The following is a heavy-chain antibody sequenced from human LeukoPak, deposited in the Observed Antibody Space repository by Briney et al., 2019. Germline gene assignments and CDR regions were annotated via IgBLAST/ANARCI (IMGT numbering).Heavy chain of an antibody. CDR1: GGSFSGYY. D-gene: IGHD5-18*01. CDR2: INHSGST. V-gene: IGHV4-34*01. CDR3: ARSGYSYGYDY. J-gene: IGHJ4*02. Sequence: SETLSLTCAVYGGSFSGYYWSWIRQPPGKGLEWIGEINHSGSTNYNPSLKSRVTISVDTSKNQFSLKLSSVTAADTAVYFCARSGYSYGYDYWGQGTLVTVSS.